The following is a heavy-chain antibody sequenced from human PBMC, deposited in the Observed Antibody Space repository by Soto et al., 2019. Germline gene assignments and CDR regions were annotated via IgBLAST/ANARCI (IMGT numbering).Heavy chain of an antibody. Sequence: GRPLRLSFAAPGFTFTSNGMTGVGQAPAKGLEGVANIKKDESGNYEVSSGKCRLTNARDNANNSQYPQIISRRAEDTAVYYCERYRPQRDYESYYFDYWGQGTLVTVSS. CDR1: GFTFTSNG. CDR3: ERYRPQRDYESYYFDY. CDR2: IKKDESGN. J-gene: IGHJ4*02. V-gene: IGHV3-7*01. D-gene: IGHD4-17*01.